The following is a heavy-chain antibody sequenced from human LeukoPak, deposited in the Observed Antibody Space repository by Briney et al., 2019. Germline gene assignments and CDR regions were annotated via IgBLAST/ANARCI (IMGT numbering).Heavy chain of an antibody. V-gene: IGHV1-2*06. CDR2: INPNNGGA. J-gene: IGHJ4*02. CDR3: ASYTSCYL. CDR1: GYTFTGYY. Sequence: ASGKVSCKASGYTFTGYYIHWVRQAPGQGLEWMGRINPNNGGANYAQKFQGRVTMTRDTSISTAYMDLSGLRSDDTAVYYCASYTSCYLRGQGTLVTVSS. D-gene: IGHD2-2*01.